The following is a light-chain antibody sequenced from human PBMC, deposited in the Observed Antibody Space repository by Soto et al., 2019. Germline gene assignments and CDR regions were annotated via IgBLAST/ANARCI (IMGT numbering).Light chain of an antibody. V-gene: IGLV2-8*01. CDR3: SSYAGSNNFGV. CDR1: SSDVGDYNY. CDR2: EVS. J-gene: IGLJ2*01. Sequence: QSVLTQPPSASGSPGQSVTISCTGTSSDVGDYNYVSWYQHQPGKAPKLMIYEVSKRPSGVPDRFSGSKSGNTASLTVSGLQAEDEADYYCSSYAGSNNFGVFGGGTKLTVL.